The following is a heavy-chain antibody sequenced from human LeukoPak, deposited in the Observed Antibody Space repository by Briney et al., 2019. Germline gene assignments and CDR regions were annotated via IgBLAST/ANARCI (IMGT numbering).Heavy chain of an antibody. Sequence: PGGSLRLSCAASGFTVSSNYMSWVRQAPGKGLEWVSIIYSGGSTFYADSVKGRFTISRDNSKNTLYLQMNSLRAEDTAVYYCAKEAVTTGFDYWGQGTLVTVSS. CDR1: GFTVSSNY. CDR2: IYSGGST. D-gene: IGHD4-17*01. V-gene: IGHV3-53*01. CDR3: AKEAVTTGFDY. J-gene: IGHJ4*02.